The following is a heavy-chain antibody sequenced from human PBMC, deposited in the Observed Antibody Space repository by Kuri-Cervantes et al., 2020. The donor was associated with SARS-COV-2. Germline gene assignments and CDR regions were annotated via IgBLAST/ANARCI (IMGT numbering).Heavy chain of an antibody. CDR2: IKQDESEK. Sequence: GGSLRLSCAASGFTFSNAWMSWVRQAPGKGLEWVANIKQDESEKYYVDSVKGRFTISRDNAKNSLYLQMNSLRAEDTAVYYCAREGYCSSTSCYSVQGAFDIWGQGTMVTVSS. CDR3: AREGYCSSTSCYSVQGAFDI. CDR1: GFTFSNAW. V-gene: IGHV3-7*01. J-gene: IGHJ3*02. D-gene: IGHD2-2*02.